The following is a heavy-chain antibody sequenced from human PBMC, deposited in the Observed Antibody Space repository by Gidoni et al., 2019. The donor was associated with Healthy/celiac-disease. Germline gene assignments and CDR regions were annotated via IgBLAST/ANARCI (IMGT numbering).Heavy chain of an antibody. CDR1: GLPFDDYA. CDR2: ISRNSGSI. Sequence: EVKLVESGGGLVQLGMSLRLSCAASGLPFDDYAMHWVWQAPGKGVEWVSGISRNSGSIGYADSVKVRFTISRDNAKNSLYLQMNSLRAEDTAVYYFAKDIMGRRKAYGAFDIWGQGTMVTVSS. CDR3: AKDIMGRRKAYGAFDI. V-gene: IGHV3-9*01. D-gene: IGHD2-8*01. J-gene: IGHJ3*02.